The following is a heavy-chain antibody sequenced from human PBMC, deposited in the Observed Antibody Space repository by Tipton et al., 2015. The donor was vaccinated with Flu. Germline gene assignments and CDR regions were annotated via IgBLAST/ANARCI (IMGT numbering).Heavy chain of an antibody. CDR2: IYRSGPT. Sequence: GLVKPSETLFLTCSVSGGSISGNSYYWGWIRQPPGQGLEWIGNIYRSGPTYINPSLKSRVTLSVDRSENQFSLRLSSVTAADTAVYYCARRDYSNYVSDPKNWFGPWGQGTLVTVSS. D-gene: IGHD4-11*01. V-gene: IGHV4-39*07. CDR1: GGSISGNSYY. J-gene: IGHJ5*02. CDR3: ARRDYSNYVSDPKNWFGP.